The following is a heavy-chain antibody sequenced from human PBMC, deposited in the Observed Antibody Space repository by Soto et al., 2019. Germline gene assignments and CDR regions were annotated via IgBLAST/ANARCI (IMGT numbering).Heavy chain of an antibody. CDR1: GGSISVTTYS. D-gene: IGHD6-13*01. Sequence: QLQLQEAGSVLVKPSQTLSLTCAVSGGSISVTTYSWSWIRQPPGKGLEWIGYIDDSGNTYYNPSLKNKFSISVDRSKNQFSLKLSSVTAAETAVYYCARAPGEAAGHSTFEYWGQGALVTVPS. V-gene: IGHV4-30-2*01. CDR3: ARAPGEAAGHSTFEY. CDR2: IDDSGNT. J-gene: IGHJ4*02.